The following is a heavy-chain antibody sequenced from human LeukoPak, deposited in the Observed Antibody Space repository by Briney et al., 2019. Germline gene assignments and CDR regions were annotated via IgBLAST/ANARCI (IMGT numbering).Heavy chain of an antibody. CDR2: VSGGGAYT. CDR1: GFIFSSFA. J-gene: IGHJ4*02. CDR3: AKRITVSAGYYLDS. Sequence: GGSLTLSCVGSGFIFSSFAMSWVRQAPGKGLEWVSTVSGGGAYTYYADSVKGRFTVSRDDSKSMHFLQMNSLRPEDTALYFCAKRITVSAGYYLDSWGQGTLVTVSS. D-gene: IGHD2-8*01. V-gene: IGHV3-23*01.